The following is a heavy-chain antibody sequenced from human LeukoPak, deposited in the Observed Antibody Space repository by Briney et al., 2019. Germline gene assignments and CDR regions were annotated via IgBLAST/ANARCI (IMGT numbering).Heavy chain of an antibody. J-gene: IGHJ4*02. V-gene: IGHV1-18*01. CDR2: ISANNGDT. Sequence: ASVKVSCKASGYTFTSYGISWVRQAPGQGLEWVGWISANNGDTDYAQKFQARVTMTTDTSTSTAYMELRSLRSDDTAVYYCARESHVSREDSWGQGTLVTVSS. CDR1: GYTFTSYG. D-gene: IGHD1-26*01. CDR3: ARESHVSREDS.